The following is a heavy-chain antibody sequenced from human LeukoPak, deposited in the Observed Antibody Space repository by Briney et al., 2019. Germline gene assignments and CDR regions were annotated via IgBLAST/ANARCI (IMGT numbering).Heavy chain of an antibody. V-gene: IGHV4-39*01. CDR3: ARHDDSLGSYYSAYFDY. J-gene: IGHJ4*02. CDR1: GGSISSSSYY. Sequence: SETLSLTCTVSGGSISSSSYYWGWIRQPPGKGLEWIGSIYYSGSTYYNPSLKSRVTISVDTSKNQFSLKLSSVTAADTAVYYCARHDDSLGSYYSAYFDYWGQRTLVTVSS. CDR2: IYYSGST. D-gene: IGHD3-10*01.